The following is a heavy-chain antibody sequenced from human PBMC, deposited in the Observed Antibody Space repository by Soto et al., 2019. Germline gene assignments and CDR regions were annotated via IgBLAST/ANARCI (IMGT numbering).Heavy chain of an antibody. Sequence: SETLSLTWTVSGGSISSSSYYLGWIRQPPGKGLEWIGSIYYSGSTYYNPSLKSRVTISVDTSKNQFSLKLSSVTAADTAVYYCSNSYGVVPPEFAYSGQGTLVTVSS. CDR2: IYYSGST. J-gene: IGHJ4*02. CDR3: SNSYGVVPPEFAY. CDR1: GGSISSSSYY. V-gene: IGHV4-39*01. D-gene: IGHD3-3*01.